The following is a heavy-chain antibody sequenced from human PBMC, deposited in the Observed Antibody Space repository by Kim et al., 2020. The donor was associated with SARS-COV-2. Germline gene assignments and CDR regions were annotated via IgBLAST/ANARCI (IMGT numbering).Heavy chain of an antibody. V-gene: IGHV1-18*01. D-gene: IGHD3-10*01. Sequence: ASVKVSCKSSGYTFISYGISWVRQAPGQGLEWMGWISPYNVNTNYAQTLQGRVTLTTDTSTRTAYMELRRLRSDATAVYYCAREGYYYGSGTYRPPKYYGMDVGGQGASVTVSS. CDR1: GYTFISYG. J-gene: IGHJ6*02. CDR3: AREGYYYGSGTYRPPKYYGMDV. CDR2: ISPYNVNT.